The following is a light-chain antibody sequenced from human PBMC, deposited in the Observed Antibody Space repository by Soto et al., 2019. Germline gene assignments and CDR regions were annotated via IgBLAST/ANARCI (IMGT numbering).Light chain of an antibody. V-gene: IGLV2-14*01. CDR3: SSFTSSSTFV. J-gene: IGLJ1*01. Sequence: QSVLTQPASVSGSPGQSITISCTGTSSDVGGYNYVSWYQQHPGKAPKLMIYDVSNRPSGVSNRFSGSKSGNTASLTISGLQGEVEADYCCSSFTSSSTFVFGTGTKVTAL. CDR2: DVS. CDR1: SSDVGGYNY.